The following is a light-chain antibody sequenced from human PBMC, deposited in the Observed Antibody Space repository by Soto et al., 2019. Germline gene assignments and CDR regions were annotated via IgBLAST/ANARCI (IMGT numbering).Light chain of an antibody. CDR1: SSDFGGYNY. V-gene: IGLV2-8*01. Sequence: QSALTQPPSASGSLGQSVTISCTGTSSDFGGYNYVSCHQQHPGKAPKVMIYEITKRPSGFPDRFSGSKSGNTASLTVSGLQAEDEADYYCSSFAGGGNPVLLGGGTKLTVL. CDR2: EIT. CDR3: SSFAGGGNPVL. J-gene: IGLJ2*01.